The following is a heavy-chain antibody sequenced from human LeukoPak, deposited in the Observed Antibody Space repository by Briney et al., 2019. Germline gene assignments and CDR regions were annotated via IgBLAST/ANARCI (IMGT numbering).Heavy chain of an antibody. J-gene: IGHJ4*02. V-gene: IGHV3-30*02. CDR1: GFTFSSYG. Sequence: GGSLRLSCAASGFTFSSYGMHWVRPAPGKGLEWVAVIWYDGGNKYYADSVKGRFTISRDNSKNTLYLQMNSLRAEDTAVYYCAKAFYDSSGSPVDYWGQGTLVTVSS. CDR2: IWYDGGNK. D-gene: IGHD3-22*01. CDR3: AKAFYDSSGSPVDY.